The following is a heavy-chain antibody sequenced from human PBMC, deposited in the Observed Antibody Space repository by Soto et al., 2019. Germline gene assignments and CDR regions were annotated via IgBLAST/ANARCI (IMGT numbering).Heavy chain of an antibody. D-gene: IGHD3-22*01. CDR2: LSSGGGRT. CDR3: ANTLESSGYFVYNWFDP. CDR1: GFSFSDYA. V-gene: IGHV3-23*01. Sequence: GGSLRLSCAASGFSFSDYAMTWVRQAPGKGLEWVSALSSGGGRTYYTDSVKGRFAISRDNSKNTLYLQMNSLRAEDTAIYYCANTLESSGYFVYNWFDPWGQGTLVTVSS. J-gene: IGHJ5*02.